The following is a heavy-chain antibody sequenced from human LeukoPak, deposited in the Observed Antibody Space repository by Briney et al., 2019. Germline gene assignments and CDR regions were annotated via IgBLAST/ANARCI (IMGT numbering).Heavy chain of an antibody. CDR2: IGGSGGST. CDR1: GFTFSSYA. D-gene: IGHD6-13*01. CDR3: AKVGHSSSLDY. J-gene: IGHJ4*02. Sequence: GGSLRLSCAASGFTFSSYAMSWVRQAPGKGLEWVSAIGGSGGSTYYADSVKGRFTISRDNSKNTLYLQMNSLGAEDTAVYYCAKVGHSSSLDYWGQGTLVTVSS. V-gene: IGHV3-23*01.